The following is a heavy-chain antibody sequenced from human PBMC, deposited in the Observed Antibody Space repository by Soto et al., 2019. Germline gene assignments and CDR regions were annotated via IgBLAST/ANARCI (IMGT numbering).Heavy chain of an antibody. CDR1: GYTFSNFG. J-gene: IGHJ5*02. D-gene: IGHD3-9*01. V-gene: IGHV1-18*01. CDR2: ISPNSEKT. Sequence: ASVKVSCKASGYTFSNFGISWVRQAPGEGLEWMGWISPNSEKTKIAQRFQGRVTMTTDISTSTSYLELRDLTSDDTAVYYFTKDAKLDDIYTGYFVNDPWGKGTPVTVSS. CDR3: TKDAKLDDIYTGYFVNDP.